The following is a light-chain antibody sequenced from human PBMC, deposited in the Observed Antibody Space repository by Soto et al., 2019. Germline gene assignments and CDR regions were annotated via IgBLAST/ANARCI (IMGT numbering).Light chain of an antibody. Sequence: EVVMTQSPDTLSVSPGETVTLSCSASQSVRSKLAWYQQKPXQAPSLFIYGASTRATGIPARFSGSGSGTEFTLTISSLQSEDFAIYYCQQYNNWPPITFGQGTRLEIK. CDR2: GAS. J-gene: IGKJ5*01. V-gene: IGKV3-15*01. CDR3: QQYNNWPPIT. CDR1: QSVRSK.